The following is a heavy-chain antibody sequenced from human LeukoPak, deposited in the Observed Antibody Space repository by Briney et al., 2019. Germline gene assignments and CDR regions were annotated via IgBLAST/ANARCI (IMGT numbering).Heavy chain of an antibody. D-gene: IGHD6-19*01. CDR3: ARHSTPFYSSGWEGWFDP. CDR1: GGTFSSYA. V-gene: IGHV1-69*05. CDR2: IIPIFGTA. Sequence: SVKVSCKASGGTFSSYAISWVRQAPGQGLEWMGGIIPIFGTANYAQKFQGRVTITTDESTSTAYMELSSLRSEDTAAYYCARHSTPFYSSGWEGWFDPWGQGTLVTVSS. J-gene: IGHJ5*02.